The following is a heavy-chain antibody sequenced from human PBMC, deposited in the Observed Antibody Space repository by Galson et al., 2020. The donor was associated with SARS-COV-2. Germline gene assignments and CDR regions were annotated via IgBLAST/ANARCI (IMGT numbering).Heavy chain of an antibody. CDR1: GGSISSGGYY. V-gene: IGHV4-31*03. Sequence: SETLSLTCTVSGGSISSGGYYWSWIRQHPGKGLEWIGYIYYSGSTYYNPSLKSRVTISVDTSKNQFSLKLSSVTAADTAVYYCAREFSLENWFDPWGQGTLVTVSS. CDR3: AREFSLENWFDP. D-gene: IGHD1-1*01. CDR2: IYYSGST. J-gene: IGHJ5*02.